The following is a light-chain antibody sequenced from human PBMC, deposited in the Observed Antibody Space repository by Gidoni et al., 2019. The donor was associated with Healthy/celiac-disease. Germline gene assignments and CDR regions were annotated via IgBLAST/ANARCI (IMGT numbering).Light chain of an antibody. CDR3: QSYDSSLSVVV. CDR1: ISIIAAGYD. J-gene: IGLJ2*01. V-gene: IGLV1-40*01. CDR2: CNS. Sequence: QSVLTQPPALSGTPGQRATISCTGSISIIAAGYDVTWYQQLPGTAPKLLIYCNSNRPSGGADLFSGSKSGASASLAITGLQAEDEADYYCQSYDSSLSVVVFGGGTKLTVL.